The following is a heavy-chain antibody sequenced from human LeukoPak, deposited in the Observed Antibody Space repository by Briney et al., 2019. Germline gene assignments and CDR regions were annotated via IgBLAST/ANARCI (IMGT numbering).Heavy chain of an antibody. D-gene: IGHD3-3*01. V-gene: IGHV4-59*01. CDR1: GGSISSYY. Sequence: SETLSLTCTVSGGSISSYYWSWIRQPPGKRLEWVGHIYYSGSTNYHPYLKTQVAIAGDTSTSHFALTLMYVTAADTAVYYCASRSSIWSVYQDTLYYFDSWGQGTLVTVSS. J-gene: IGHJ4*02. CDR3: ASRSSIWSVYQDTLYYFDS. CDR2: IYYSGST.